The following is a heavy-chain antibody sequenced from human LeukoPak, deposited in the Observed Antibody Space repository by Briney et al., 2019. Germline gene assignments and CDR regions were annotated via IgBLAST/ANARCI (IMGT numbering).Heavy chain of an antibody. V-gene: IGHV4-34*01. J-gene: IGHJ6*03. Sequence: PSETLSLTCAVYGGSFSGYYWSWIRQPPGKGLEWIGEINHSGSTNYNPSLKSRVTISVDTSKNQFSLKLSSETAADTAVYYCARCYSGSYYYYYYMDVWGKGTTVTVSS. CDR2: INHSGST. CDR1: GGSFSGYY. D-gene: IGHD1-26*01. CDR3: ARCYSGSYYYYYYMDV.